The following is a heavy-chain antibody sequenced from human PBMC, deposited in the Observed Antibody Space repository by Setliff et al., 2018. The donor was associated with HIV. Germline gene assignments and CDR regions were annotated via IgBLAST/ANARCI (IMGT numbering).Heavy chain of an antibody. CDR3: ARDEPKNTEAAPGY. CDR1: GDSITNSFYF. Sequence: ASETLSLTCTVSGDSITNSFYFWAWIRQPPGKGLEWIGSIYYGGIIDYNPSLKSRVTISADTSKNQFSLKLSSVTAADTAVYYCARDEPKNTEAAPGYWGQGTLVTVSS. D-gene: IGHD6-6*01. CDR2: IYYGGII. J-gene: IGHJ4*02. V-gene: IGHV4-39*02.